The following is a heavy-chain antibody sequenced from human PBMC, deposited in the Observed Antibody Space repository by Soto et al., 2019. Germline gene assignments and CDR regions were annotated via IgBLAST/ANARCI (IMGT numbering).Heavy chain of an antibody. CDR1: GFAFENNA. CDR2: ISEDGTNE. V-gene: IGHV3-30*01. D-gene: IGHD3-10*01. Sequence: VQLVESGGGVVQPGGSLRLHCEASGFAFENNAMHWVRQAPGKGLEWVSVISEDGTNEHYADSVKGRFSISRDNAKATLFLHMTSLGPEDTGLYYCVTNLPSMWFGDFSDWGQGTLVTVSS. J-gene: IGHJ4*02. CDR3: VTNLPSMWFGDFSD.